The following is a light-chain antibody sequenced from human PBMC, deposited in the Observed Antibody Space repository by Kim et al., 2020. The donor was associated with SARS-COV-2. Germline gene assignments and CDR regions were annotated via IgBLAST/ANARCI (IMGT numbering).Light chain of an antibody. CDR1: NIGSKN. CDR2: RDS. V-gene: IGLV3-9*01. CDR3: QVWDSSLVV. Sequence: SYELTQPLSVSVALGQTARITCGGNNIGSKNVHWYQQKPGQAPVLVIYRDSNRPSGIPERFSGSNSGNTATLTISRAQAGDEADYYCQVWDSSLVVLGGGTQLTVL. J-gene: IGLJ2*01.